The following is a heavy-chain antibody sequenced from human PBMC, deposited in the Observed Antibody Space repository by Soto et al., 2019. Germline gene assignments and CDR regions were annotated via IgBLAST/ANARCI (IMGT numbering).Heavy chain of an antibody. CDR2: IYYSGST. V-gene: IGHV4-39*01. Sequence: QLQLQESGPGLVKPSETLSLTCTVSGGSVSSDSYNWDWIRQPPGKGLEWIGTIYYSGSTDYNPSLKCRVTISEDTSNNQFSLKVTSVTAADTAVYYCAIFYGNAFDIWGRGATVTVS. CDR3: AIFYGNAFDI. D-gene: IGHD4-17*01. CDR1: GGSVSSDSYN. J-gene: IGHJ3*02.